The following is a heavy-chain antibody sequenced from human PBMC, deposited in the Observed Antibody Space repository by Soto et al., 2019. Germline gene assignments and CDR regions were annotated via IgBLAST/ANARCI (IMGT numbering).Heavy chain of an antibody. V-gene: IGHV3-23*01. CDR2: ISGSGGSS. J-gene: IGHJ6*02. CDR1: GFAFSTYA. D-gene: IGHD6-13*01. Sequence: GGSLRLSCAAAGFAFSTYAMTWVRQAPGKGLEWVSVISGSGGSSYYAASVKGRFTISRDNSKNTVYLQMNGLRAEDTALYFCAKVTKRAAAGRYEYYKYGMDVWGQGTTVTVSS. CDR3: AKVTKRAAAGRYEYYKYGMDV.